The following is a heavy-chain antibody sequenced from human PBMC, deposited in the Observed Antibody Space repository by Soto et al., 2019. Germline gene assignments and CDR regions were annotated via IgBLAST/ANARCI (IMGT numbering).Heavy chain of an antibody. CDR1: GYSFTTSW. Sequence: GESLKISCKGSGYSFTTSWIGWVRQMPGKGLECMGIIYPGDSDTRYSPSFQGQVTISADKSISTAYLQWSSLKASDTAMYYCARLYYCSGGSCYYFDYWGQGTLVTVSS. J-gene: IGHJ4*02. D-gene: IGHD2-15*01. CDR3: ARLYYCSGGSCYYFDY. CDR2: IYPGDSDT. V-gene: IGHV5-51*01.